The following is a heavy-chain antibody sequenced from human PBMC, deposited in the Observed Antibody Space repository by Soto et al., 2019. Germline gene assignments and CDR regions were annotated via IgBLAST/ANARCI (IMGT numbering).Heavy chain of an antibody. J-gene: IGHJ4*02. CDR1: GYPFTTYD. V-gene: IGHV1-18*01. D-gene: IGHD6-13*01. Sequence: QVQLVQSGAEVKKPGASVSVSCKTSGYPFTTYDLSWVRQAPGQGLEWMGSISVYNGDTRYAQKFEGRVTMTTDTATNTAYMELRSLRSDDSAVYYCAWPGYSTTWEFDSWGQGTLVTVSS. CDR2: ISVYNGDT. CDR3: AWPGYSTTWEFDS.